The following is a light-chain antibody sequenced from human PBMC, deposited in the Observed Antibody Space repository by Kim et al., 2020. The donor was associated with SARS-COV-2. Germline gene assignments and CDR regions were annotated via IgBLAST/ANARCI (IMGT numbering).Light chain of an antibody. CDR3: HHLTSSPYYS. Sequence: SPGETASPSCRASQSMSAGYLTWYQQKPGQAPRLLMYATSIRATGIPDRFSGSESGTDFILTINRLEPEDSAFYYCHHLTSSPYYSFGQGTKLEI. CDR2: ATS. CDR1: QSMSAGY. V-gene: IGKV3-20*01. J-gene: IGKJ2*03.